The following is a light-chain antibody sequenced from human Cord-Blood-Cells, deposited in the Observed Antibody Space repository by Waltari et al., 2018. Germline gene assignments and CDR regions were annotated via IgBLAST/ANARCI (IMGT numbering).Light chain of an antibody. Sequence: DIQMTQSPSSLSPSVGDRVTITCPASQAISNYLNWYQQKPGKAPKLLIYDASNLETGVPSRFSGSGSGTDFTFTISSLQPEDIATYYCQQYDNLPFTFGPGTKVDIK. V-gene: IGKV1-33*01. CDR3: QQYDNLPFT. CDR1: QAISNY. J-gene: IGKJ3*01. CDR2: DAS.